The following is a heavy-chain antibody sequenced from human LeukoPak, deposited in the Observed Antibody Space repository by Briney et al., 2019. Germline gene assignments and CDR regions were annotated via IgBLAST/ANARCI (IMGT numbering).Heavy chain of an antibody. D-gene: IGHD4-17*01. CDR3: AKRMTSLTTGLDH. J-gene: IGHJ4*02. Sequence: PGGSLRLSCAPSGFTFNTFGMTWVRQAPGKGLKWVSHITSGTFNTHYANSVKGRFTISRDNSKNILYMQMNNLRVEDTAVYFCAKRMTSLTTGLDHWGQGTLVTVSP. CDR1: GFTFNTFG. V-gene: IGHV3-23*01. CDR2: ITSGTFNT.